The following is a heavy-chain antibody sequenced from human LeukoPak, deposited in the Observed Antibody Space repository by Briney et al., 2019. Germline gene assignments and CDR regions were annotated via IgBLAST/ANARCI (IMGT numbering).Heavy chain of an antibody. V-gene: IGHV4-59*12. J-gene: IGHJ4*02. CDR1: GGSISSYY. D-gene: IGHD1-7*01. Sequence: ASETLSLTCTVSGGSISSYYWSWIRQPPGKGLEWIGYIYYSGSTNYNPSLKSRVTISVDTSKNQFSLKLSSVTAADTAVYYCARAAITGTTHFDYWGQGTLVTVSS. CDR3: ARAAITGTTHFDY. CDR2: IYYSGST.